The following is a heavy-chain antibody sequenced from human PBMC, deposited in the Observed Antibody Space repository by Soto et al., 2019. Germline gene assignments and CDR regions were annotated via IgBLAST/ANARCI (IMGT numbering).Heavy chain of an antibody. J-gene: IGHJ4*02. CDR2: IYHSGST. D-gene: IGHD3-10*01. V-gene: IGHV4-38-2*01. CDR1: GYFISGGYY. CDR3: ARNYYGSGVDY. Sequence: LSLTCAVSGYFISGGYYWGWIRQPTGKGLEWIGSIYHSGSTYYTPSLKSRVTMSVDTSKNQFSLKLSSATAADTAVYYCARNYYGSGVDYWGQGTLVTVSS.